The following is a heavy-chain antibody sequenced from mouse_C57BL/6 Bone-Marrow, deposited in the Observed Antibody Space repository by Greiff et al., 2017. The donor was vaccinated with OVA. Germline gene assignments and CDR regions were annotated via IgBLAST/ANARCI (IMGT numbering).Heavy chain of an antibody. V-gene: IGHV8-8*01. J-gene: IGHJ3*01. CDR2: IWWDDDK. D-gene: IGHD2-5*01. CDR3: ARIAYYSNYVCFAY. Sequence: QVQLKESGPGILQPSQTLSLTCSFSGFSLSTFGMGVGWIRQPSGKGLEWLAHIWWDDDKYYNPALKSRLTISKDTSKNQVFLKIANVDTADTATYYCARIAYYSNYVCFAYWGQGTLVTVSA. CDR1: GFSLSTFGMG.